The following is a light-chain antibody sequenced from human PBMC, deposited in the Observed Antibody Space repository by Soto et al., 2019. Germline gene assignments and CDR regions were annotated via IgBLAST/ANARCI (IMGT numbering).Light chain of an antibody. CDR1: QSISNH. CDR2: AAS. J-gene: IGKJ5*01. CDR3: QKYNSAPPIT. Sequence: DIRMTQSPSSLSASVEDRVIITCRASQSISNHLNWCQQKTGKGPKLVMYAASTLQSGVPSRFSGSGSGTDFTLIISSLQPEEVASYYYQKYNSAPPITFGQGTRLEIK. V-gene: IGKV1-27*01.